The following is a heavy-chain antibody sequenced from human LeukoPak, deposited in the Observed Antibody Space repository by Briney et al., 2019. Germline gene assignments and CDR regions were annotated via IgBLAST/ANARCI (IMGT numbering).Heavy chain of an antibody. D-gene: IGHD6-19*01. V-gene: IGHV4-38-2*02. CDR2: IYHSGST. CDR1: GYSISSGYY. J-gene: IGHJ6*03. CDR3: ARVGIAVAGMEPYYYYYYMDV. Sequence: SETLSLTCTVSGYSISSGYYWGWIRQPPGKGLEWIGSIYHSGSTYYNPSLKSRVTISVDTSKNQFPLKLSSVTAADTAVYYCARVGIAVAGMEPYYYYYYMDVWGKGTTVTVSS.